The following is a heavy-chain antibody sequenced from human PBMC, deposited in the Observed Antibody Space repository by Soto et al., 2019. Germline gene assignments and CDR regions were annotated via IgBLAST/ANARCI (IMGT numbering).Heavy chain of an antibody. D-gene: IGHD1-26*01. CDR2: IKSKTDGATT. CDR3: TTIIPKGKWDLDT. CDR1: GFTFTNAW. V-gene: IGHV3-15*05. J-gene: IGHJ5*02. Sequence: GGSLRLSCAASGFTFTNAWMSWVRQAPGKGLEWIGRIKSKTDGATTDYAGPVKGRFTISRDDSKKTLFVQMNGLKTEDTAVYYCTTIIPKGKWDLDTWGQGTLVTVSS.